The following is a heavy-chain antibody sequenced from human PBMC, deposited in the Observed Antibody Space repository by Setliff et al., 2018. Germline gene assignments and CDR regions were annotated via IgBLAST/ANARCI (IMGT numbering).Heavy chain of an antibody. CDR3: ARDRLRGWFDP. D-gene: IGHD2-21*02. J-gene: IGHJ5*02. CDR1: GDSVSSGTYY. CDR2: IYTGGST. V-gene: IGHV4-61*09. Sequence: SETLSLTCTVSGDSVSSGTYYWSYWTWIRQPAGKGLEWIGHIYTGGSTNYNPSLKSRVTMSVDTSKNQSSLRLSSVTAADTAIYYCARDRLRGWFDPWGQGTLVTVS.